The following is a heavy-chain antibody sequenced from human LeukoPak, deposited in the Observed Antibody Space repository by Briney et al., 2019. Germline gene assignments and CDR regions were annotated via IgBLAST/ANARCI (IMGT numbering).Heavy chain of an antibody. D-gene: IGHD6-19*01. Sequence: ASVRVSCKASGYTFTSYDINWVRQATGQGLECMGWMNPNSGNTGYAQKFQGRVTMTRNTSISTAYMELSSLRSEDTAVYYCARIGTAVAGSDYWGQGTLVTVSS. J-gene: IGHJ4*02. CDR3: ARIGTAVAGSDY. CDR2: MNPNSGNT. V-gene: IGHV1-8*01. CDR1: GYTFTSYD.